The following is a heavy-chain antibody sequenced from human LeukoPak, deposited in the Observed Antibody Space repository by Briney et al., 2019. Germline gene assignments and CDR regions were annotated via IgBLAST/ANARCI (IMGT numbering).Heavy chain of an antibody. V-gene: IGHV3-30*03. CDR1: EFSVGSSY. J-gene: IGHJ4*02. Sequence: PGGSLRLSCAASEFSVGSSYMTWVRQAPGKGLVWVALISYNGSDKYYIDSVKGRFTISRDNSKNTLYVQMNSLRAEDTAVYYCARGAYSRGWTTFDYWGQGILVTVSS. CDR3: ARGAYSRGWTTFDY. D-gene: IGHD6-19*01. CDR2: ISYNGSDK.